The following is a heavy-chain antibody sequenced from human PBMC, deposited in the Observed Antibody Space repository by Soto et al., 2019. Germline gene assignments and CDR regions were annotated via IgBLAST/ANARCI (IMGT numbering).Heavy chain of an antibody. CDR2: IIPIFGTA. J-gene: IGHJ6*02. V-gene: IGHV1-69*13. CDR3: ARKGVTTVVTTDYYYAMDV. CDR1: GGTFSSYA. Sequence: SVKVSCKASGGTFSSYAISWVRQAPGQGLEWMGGIIPIFGTANYAQKFQGRVTITADESTSTAYMELSSLRSEDTAVYYCARKGVTTVVTTDYYYAMDVWGQGTTVTVSS. D-gene: IGHD4-4*01.